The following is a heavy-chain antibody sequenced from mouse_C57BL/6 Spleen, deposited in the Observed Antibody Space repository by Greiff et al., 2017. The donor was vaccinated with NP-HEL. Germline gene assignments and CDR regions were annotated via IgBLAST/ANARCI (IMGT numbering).Heavy chain of an antibody. CDR2: ISNGGGST. J-gene: IGHJ4*01. V-gene: IGHV5-12*01. CDR1: GFTFSDYY. D-gene: IGHD1-1*01. Sequence: EVKLVESGGGLVQPGGSLKLSCAASGFTFSDYYMYWVCQTPEKRLEWVAYISNGGGSTYYPDTVKGRFTISRDNAKNTLYLQMSRLKSEDTAMYYCARHYYYGSSPAMDYWGQGTSVTVSS. CDR3: ARHYYYGSSPAMDY.